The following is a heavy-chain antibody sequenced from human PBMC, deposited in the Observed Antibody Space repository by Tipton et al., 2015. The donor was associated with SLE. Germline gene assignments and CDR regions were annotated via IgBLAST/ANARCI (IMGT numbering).Heavy chain of an antibody. J-gene: IGHJ3*01. D-gene: IGHD2/OR15-2a*01. CDR1: GFIFSGFW. Sequence: SLRLSCEVSGFIFSGFWMHWVRQAPGKGLVWVSRINYDGSSTAYADSVKGRFTISRDNAKNTLYLQMNSLRGEDTAVYYCARGQYYAMDVWGQGTMVTVSS. V-gene: IGHV3-74*01. CDR3: ARGQYYAMDV. CDR2: INYDGSST.